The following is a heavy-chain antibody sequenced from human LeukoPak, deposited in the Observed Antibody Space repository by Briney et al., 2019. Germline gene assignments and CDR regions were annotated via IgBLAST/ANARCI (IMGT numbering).Heavy chain of an antibody. CDR1: GFSFSSYG. Sequence: PGGSLRLSCAASGFSFSSYGMHWVRQSPGKGLEWVAVIWYDGSNKYYADSVKGRFTISRDNAKNSLYLQMNSLRAEDTALYYCARASRHYYDSSGYYVVAYFDYWGQGTLVTVSS. D-gene: IGHD3-22*01. J-gene: IGHJ4*02. CDR3: ARASRHYYDSSGYYVVAYFDY. V-gene: IGHV3-33*01. CDR2: IWYDGSNK.